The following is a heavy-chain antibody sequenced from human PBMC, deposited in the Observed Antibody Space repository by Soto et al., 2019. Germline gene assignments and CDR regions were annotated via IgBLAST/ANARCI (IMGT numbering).Heavy chain of an antibody. J-gene: IGHJ4*02. V-gene: IGHV1-46*03. Sequence: GASVKVSCKASGYTFTSYYMHWVRQAPGQGLEWMGIINPSGGSTSYAQKFQGRVTMTRDTSTSTVYMELSSLRSEDTAVYYCARFGATIFGVVIEGFDYWGQGTLVTVSS. D-gene: IGHD3-3*01. CDR2: INPSGGST. CDR1: GYTFTSYY. CDR3: ARFGATIFGVVIEGFDY.